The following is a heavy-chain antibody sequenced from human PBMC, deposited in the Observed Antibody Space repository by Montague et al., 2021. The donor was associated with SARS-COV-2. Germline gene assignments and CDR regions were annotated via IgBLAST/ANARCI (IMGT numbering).Heavy chain of an antibody. J-gene: IGHJ4*02. D-gene: IGHD3-3*01. CDR2: VKDSGST. V-gene: IGHV4-34*01. CDR3: ARGALSGGNYGFWRGYYTCPLDY. CDR1: GGSFSGYY. Sequence: SETLSLTCAVSGGSFSGYYWSWIRKPPGKGLEWIGEVKDSGSTNYIPSLKSRVAISVDTSMNQFSLTLRSVTAADTAVYFCARGALSGGNYGFWRGYYTCPLDYWSQGTLVTVSS.